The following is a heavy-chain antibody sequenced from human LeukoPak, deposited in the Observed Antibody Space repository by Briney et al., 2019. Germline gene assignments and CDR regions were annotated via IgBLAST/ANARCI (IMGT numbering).Heavy chain of an antibody. J-gene: IGHJ3*02. CDR1: GFTFSDYA. CDR2: ISGITTNT. CDR3: AKHLLVGGTRGAYAFDI. D-gene: IGHD1-26*01. Sequence: PGGSLRLSGAASGFTFSDYAMSWVRQAPGKGLEWVSLISGITTNTYYADSVKGRFTTSRDNSKNTLDLQMKSLRAEDTAGYYCAKHLLVGGTRGAYAFDIWGRGTMVTVSS. V-gene: IGHV3-23*01.